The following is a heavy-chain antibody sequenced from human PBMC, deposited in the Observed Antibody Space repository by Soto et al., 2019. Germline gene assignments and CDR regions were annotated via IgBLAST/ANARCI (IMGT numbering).Heavy chain of an antibody. V-gene: IGHV3-13*01. CDR1: GFTFSTYD. J-gene: IGHJ3*01. CDR2: IVVAGDT. CDR3: ARSGIDTMSGFDALDV. D-gene: IGHD6-25*01. Sequence: EVLLVESGGGLVQPGGSLRLSCTTSGFTFSTYDMHWVRQVTGKGLEWVSGIVVAGDTYFPDSVKGRFTISRENAKNSFYLQRDSLRVEDTAVYDCARSGIDTMSGFDALDVWGIGTKITVSP.